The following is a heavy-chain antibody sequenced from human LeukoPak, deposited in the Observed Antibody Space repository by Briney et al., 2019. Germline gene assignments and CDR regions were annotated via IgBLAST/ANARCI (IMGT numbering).Heavy chain of an antibody. CDR3: AKDHYDDSSGTVGY. CDR1: GFTFTNNF. V-gene: IGHV3-7*03. J-gene: IGHJ4*02. Sequence: GGSLRLSCAASGFTFTNNFMSWVRQVPGKGLEWVANINQDGSEKYYVDSVKGRFTISRDNSKNTLYLQMNRLRAEDTSVYYCAKDHYDDSSGTVGYWGQGTLVIVSS. D-gene: IGHD3-22*01. CDR2: INQDGSEK.